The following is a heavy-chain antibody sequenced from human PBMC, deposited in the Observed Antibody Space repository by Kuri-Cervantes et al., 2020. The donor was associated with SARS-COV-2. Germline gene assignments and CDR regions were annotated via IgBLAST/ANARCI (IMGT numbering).Heavy chain of an antibody. Sequence: GESLKISCAASGFTFSSYSMNWVRRAPGKGLEWVSSISSSSSYIYYADSVKGRFTISRDNAKNSLYLQMNSLRAEDTAVYYCARGGSSGWYYFDYWGQGTLVTVSS. CDR1: GFTFSSYS. J-gene: IGHJ4*02. CDR3: ARGGSSGWYYFDY. CDR2: ISSSSSYI. D-gene: IGHD6-19*01. V-gene: IGHV3-21*01.